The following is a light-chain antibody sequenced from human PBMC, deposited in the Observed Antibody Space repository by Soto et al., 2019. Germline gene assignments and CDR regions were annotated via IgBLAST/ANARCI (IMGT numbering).Light chain of an antibody. Sequence: EIVLTQSTGTLSLSPGERATLSCRASQSVSYYLAWYQQKPGQAPRLLIYGASTRATGIPDRFSGSGSGTDFTLTISRLEPEDSAVYYCQQYGSSPTWTFGQGTKVAIK. J-gene: IGKJ1*01. CDR1: QSVSYY. CDR2: GAS. V-gene: IGKV3-20*01. CDR3: QQYGSSPTWT.